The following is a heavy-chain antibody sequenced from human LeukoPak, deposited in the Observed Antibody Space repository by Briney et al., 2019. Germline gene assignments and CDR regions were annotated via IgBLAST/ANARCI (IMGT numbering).Heavy chain of an antibody. J-gene: IGHJ4*02. Sequence: GGSLRLSCAASGFTFSSYGMHWVRQAPGKGLEWVTFIRYDGSNKYYANSVKGRFTISRDNSKNTLYLQMNSLRGEDTAVYYCVKVISSSWSGPDYWGQGTLVTVSS. CDR2: IRYDGSNK. D-gene: IGHD6-13*01. V-gene: IGHV3-30*02. CDR3: VKVISSSWSGPDY. CDR1: GFTFSSYG.